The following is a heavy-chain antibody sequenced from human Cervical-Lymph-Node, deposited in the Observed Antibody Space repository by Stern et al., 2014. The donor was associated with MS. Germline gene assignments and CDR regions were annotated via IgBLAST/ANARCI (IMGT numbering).Heavy chain of an antibody. V-gene: IGHV3-23*04. J-gene: IGHJ4*02. CDR2: ISGTTSST. CDR1: GFIFNNYA. D-gene: IGHD2-8*01. Sequence: EVQLVESGGGLVQPGGSLRLSCATSGFIFNNYAMSWVRQAPGKGLEWVSSISGTTSSTYYADSVKGRFTISRDNSKNTQYLQMNSLRVEDTAVFYCATVRYCTNGACVRTPSFDHWGQGTQVTVSS. CDR3: ATVRYCTNGACVRTPSFDH.